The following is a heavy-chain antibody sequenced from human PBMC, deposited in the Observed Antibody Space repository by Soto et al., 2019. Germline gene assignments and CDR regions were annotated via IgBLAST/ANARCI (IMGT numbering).Heavy chain of an antibody. Sequence: SVKVSCKASGGTFSSYAISWVRQAPGQGLEWMGGIIPIFGTANYAQKFQGRVTITADESTSTAYMELSSLRSEDTAVYYCARGRDSSGTNRGYYGMDVWGQGTTVTVSS. D-gene: IGHD6-19*01. J-gene: IGHJ6*02. CDR3: ARGRDSSGTNRGYYGMDV. V-gene: IGHV1-69*13. CDR2: IIPIFGTA. CDR1: GGTFSSYA.